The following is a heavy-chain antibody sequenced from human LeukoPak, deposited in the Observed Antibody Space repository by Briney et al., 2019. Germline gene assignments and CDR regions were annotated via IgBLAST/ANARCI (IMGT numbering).Heavy chain of an antibody. Sequence: PSETLSLTCTVSGGSITNYYWSWIRQPPGKGREWIGYIYYSGTTNYNPSVKSRVTLSVDTSKNQFSLKLSSVTAADTAVCYCARVLGYCSGGSCSGWFDPWGQGTLVTVSS. CDR2: IYYSGTT. J-gene: IGHJ5*02. CDR1: GGSITNYY. CDR3: ARVLGYCSGGSCSGWFDP. D-gene: IGHD2-15*01. V-gene: IGHV4-59*01.